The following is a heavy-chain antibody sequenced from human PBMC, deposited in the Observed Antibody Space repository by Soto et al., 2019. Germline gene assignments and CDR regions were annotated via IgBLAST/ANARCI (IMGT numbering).Heavy chain of an antibody. CDR2: ISSSSSYI. CDR3: ARGGYCSSTSCGFFDY. J-gene: IGHJ4*02. D-gene: IGHD2-2*03. V-gene: IGHV3-21*01. Sequence: PGGSLRLSCAASGFTFSSYSMNWVRQAPGKGLEWVSSISSSSSYIYYADSVKGRFTISRDNAKNSLYLQMNSLRAEDTAVYYCARGGYCSSTSCGFFDYWGQGTLVTVSS. CDR1: GFTFSSYS.